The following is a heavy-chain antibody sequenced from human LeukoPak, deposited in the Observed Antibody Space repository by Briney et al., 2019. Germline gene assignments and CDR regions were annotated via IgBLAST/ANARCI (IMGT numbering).Heavy chain of an antibody. CDR2: IYYSGST. J-gene: IGHJ4*02. Sequence: SETLSLTCTVSGGSISSYYWSWIRQPPGKGLEWIGSIYYSGSTYYNPSLKSRVTISVDTSKNQFSLKLSSVTAADTAVYYCWYNDYGDRLGGQGTLVTVSS. D-gene: IGHD4-17*01. CDR1: GGSISSYY. V-gene: IGHV4-59*04. CDR3: WYNDYGDRL.